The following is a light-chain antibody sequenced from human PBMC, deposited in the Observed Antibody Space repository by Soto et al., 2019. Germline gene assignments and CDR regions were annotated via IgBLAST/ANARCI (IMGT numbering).Light chain of an antibody. J-gene: IGKJ4*01. Sequence: DIQLTQSPSFLSASVGDRVTITCRASQGINNYLAWYQQQPGKAPKLLIYAASTLQSGVPSRFSGSGSGTEFTLTITTLQPEDFATYYCQHHDSYPLTFGEGTKVEIK. V-gene: IGKV1-9*01. CDR1: QGINNY. CDR3: QHHDSYPLT. CDR2: AAS.